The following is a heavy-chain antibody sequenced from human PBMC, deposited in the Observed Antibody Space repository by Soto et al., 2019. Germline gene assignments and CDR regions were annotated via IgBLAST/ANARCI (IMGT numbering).Heavy chain of an antibody. CDR3: ARGDYGSGSYYNVDV. V-gene: IGHV3-33*01. J-gene: IGHJ6*02. D-gene: IGHD3-10*01. CDR2: IWYDGSNK. Sequence: LRLSCAASGFTFSSYGMHWVRQAPGKGLEWVAVIWYDGSNKYYADSVKGRFTISRDNSKNTLYLQMNSLRAEDTAVYYCARGDYGSGSYYNVDVWGQGTTVTVSS. CDR1: GFTFSSYG.